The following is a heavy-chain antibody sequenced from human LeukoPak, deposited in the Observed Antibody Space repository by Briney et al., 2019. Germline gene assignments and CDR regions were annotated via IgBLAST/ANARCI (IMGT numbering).Heavy chain of an antibody. Sequence: GRSLRLSCAASGFTFSSYGMHWVRQAPGKGLEWVAVIWYDGSNKYYADSVKGRFTISRDNSKNTLYLQMNSLRAEDTAMYYCARDGQLVGALSYYYYGMDVWGQGTTVTVSS. CDR3: ARDGQLVGALSYYYYGMDV. D-gene: IGHD1-26*01. CDR2: IWYDGSNK. J-gene: IGHJ6*02. V-gene: IGHV3-33*01. CDR1: GFTFSSYG.